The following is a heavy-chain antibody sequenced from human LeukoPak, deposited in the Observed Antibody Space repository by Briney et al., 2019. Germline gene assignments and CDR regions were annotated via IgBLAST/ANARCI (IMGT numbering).Heavy chain of an antibody. CDR3: VKDLSGSYTFDY. J-gene: IGHJ4*02. D-gene: IGHD1-26*01. CDR2: INDNGRRT. V-gene: IGHV3-64D*09. Sequence: GGSLRLSCSASGFTFSSCAMHWVRQGPGKGLEYVSGINDNGRRTHYGDSAKGRFTISRDDSRNTVFLQMSSLRGEDTALYCCVKDLSGSYTFDYWGQGISVTVSS. CDR1: GFTFSSCA.